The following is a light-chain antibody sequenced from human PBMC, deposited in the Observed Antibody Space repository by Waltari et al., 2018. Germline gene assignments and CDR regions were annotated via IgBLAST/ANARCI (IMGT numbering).Light chain of an antibody. V-gene: IGLV2-14*03. J-gene: IGLJ2*01. CDR2: DVS. Sequence: QSALTQPASVSGSPGQSITISCTGTSSDVGGYNYVSWYQQHPGKAPKLMIYDVSNRPSGVSNRFSGSKSGNTASLTISSLQAEDVAVYYCQQYYSTPLTFGGGTK. CDR3: QQYYSTPLT. CDR1: SSDVGGYNY.